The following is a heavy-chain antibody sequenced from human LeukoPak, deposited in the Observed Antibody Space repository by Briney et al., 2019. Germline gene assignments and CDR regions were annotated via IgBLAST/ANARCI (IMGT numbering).Heavy chain of an antibody. CDR3: ARVQSSYSSSSYDFDY. Sequence: ASVKVSCKASGGTFSSYAISWVRQAPGQGLEWMGGIIPIFGTANYAQKFQGRVTITADESTSTAYMELSSLRSEDTAVYYCARVQSSYSSSSYDFDYWGQGTLVTVSS. J-gene: IGHJ4*02. CDR1: GGTFSSYA. V-gene: IGHV1-69*13. D-gene: IGHD6-6*01. CDR2: IIPIFGTA.